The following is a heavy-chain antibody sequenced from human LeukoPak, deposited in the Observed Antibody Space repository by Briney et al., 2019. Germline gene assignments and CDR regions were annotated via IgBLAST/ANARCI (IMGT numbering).Heavy chain of an antibody. Sequence: SSETLSLTCTVSGGSISSSSYYWGWIRQPPGKGLEWIGSIYYSGSTYYNPSLKSRVTISVDTSKNQFSLKLSSVTAADTAVYYCARGSSYGPDELFDIWGQGKMVTVSS. D-gene: IGHD5-18*01. J-gene: IGHJ3*02. CDR1: GGSISSSSYY. CDR2: IYYSGST. CDR3: ARGSSYGPDELFDI. V-gene: IGHV4-39*07.